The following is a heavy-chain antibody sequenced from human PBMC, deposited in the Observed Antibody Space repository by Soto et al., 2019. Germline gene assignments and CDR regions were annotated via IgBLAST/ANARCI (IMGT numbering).Heavy chain of an antibody. CDR1: GGSVSSGRFY. V-gene: IGHV4-61*01. Sequence: QVQLQESGPGLVKPSETLSLTCTVSGGSVSSGRFYWSWIRQPPGKGLEWIGYIYYSGSTKYNPSHRSRVTISVDTSKNQFSLKLTSVTAADTAVYYCARSGSGSGWLGGQGTLVTVSS. D-gene: IGHD6-19*01. CDR2: IYYSGST. J-gene: IGHJ4*02. CDR3: ARSGSGSGWL.